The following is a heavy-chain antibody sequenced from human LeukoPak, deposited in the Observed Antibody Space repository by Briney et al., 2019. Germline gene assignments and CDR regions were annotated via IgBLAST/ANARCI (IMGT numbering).Heavy chain of an antibody. J-gene: IGHJ4*02. CDR3: ARVGGSVVY. CDR2: INHSGST. V-gene: IGHV4-34*01. Sequence: SETLSLTCAVYGGSFSGYYWSWIRQPPGKGLEWIGEINHSGSTNYNPSLKSRVTISVDTPKNQFSLKLSSVTAADTAVYYCARVGGSVVYWGQGTLVTVSS. CDR1: GGSFSGYY.